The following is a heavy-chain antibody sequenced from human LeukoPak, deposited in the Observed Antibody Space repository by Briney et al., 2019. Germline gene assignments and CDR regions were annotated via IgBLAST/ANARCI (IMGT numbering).Heavy chain of an antibody. J-gene: IGHJ4*02. D-gene: IGHD5-18*01. Sequence: PGGSLRLSCAVSGFTFSSYEMNWVRQAPGKGLEWVSYISSSGSTIYYADSVKGRFTISRDNAKNSLYLQMNSLRAEDTAVYYCARDQGYSYGDDLFDYWGQGTLVTVSS. CDR1: GFTFSSYE. CDR2: ISSSGSTI. V-gene: IGHV3-48*03. CDR3: ARDQGYSYGDDLFDY.